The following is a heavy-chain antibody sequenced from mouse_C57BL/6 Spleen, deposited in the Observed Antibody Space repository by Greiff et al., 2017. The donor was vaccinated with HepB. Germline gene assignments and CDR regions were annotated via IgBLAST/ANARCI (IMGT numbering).Heavy chain of an antibody. CDR1: GFSLTSYG. J-gene: IGHJ4*01. V-gene: IGHV2-2*01. CDR3: ARNYDGYYERAMDY. Sequence: VKLQQSGPGLVQPSQSLSITCTVSGFSLTSYGVHWVRQSPGKGLEWLGVIWSGGSTDYNAAFISRLSISKDNSKSQVFSKMNSLQADDTAIYYCARNYDGYYERAMDYWGQGTSVTVSS. D-gene: IGHD2-3*01. CDR2: IWSGGST.